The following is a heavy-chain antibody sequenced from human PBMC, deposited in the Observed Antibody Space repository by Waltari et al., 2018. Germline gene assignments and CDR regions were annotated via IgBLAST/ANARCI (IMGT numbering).Heavy chain of an antibody. J-gene: IGHJ6*02. CDR3: ATRDFLYYYYGMDV. CDR1: GYTLNELS. Sequence: QVQLVQSGAEVMKPGASVKVSCKVSGYTLNELSMHWVRQAPGKGLEWMGGFDPEDGETIYAQKFQGRVTMTEDTSTDTAYMELSSLRSEDTAVYYCATRDFLYYYYGMDVWGQGTTVTVSS. V-gene: IGHV1-24*01. CDR2: FDPEDGET. D-gene: IGHD3-3*01.